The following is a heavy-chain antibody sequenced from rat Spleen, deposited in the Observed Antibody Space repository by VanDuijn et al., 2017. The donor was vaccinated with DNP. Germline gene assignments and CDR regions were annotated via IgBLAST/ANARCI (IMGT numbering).Heavy chain of an antibody. CDR2: VNTGGGIT. D-gene: IGHD1-1*01. CDR1: GFTFSSYD. Sequence: EVQLVETGGGVVQPGRSLKLSCAASGFTFSSYDMAWVRQAPSKGLEWVASVNTGGGITYYRDSVKGRFTISRDNAENTVYLQMNSLRSEDTATYYCTKDLQWYAMDAWGQGTSVTVSS. V-gene: IGHV5S13*01. J-gene: IGHJ4*01. CDR3: TKDLQWYAMDA.